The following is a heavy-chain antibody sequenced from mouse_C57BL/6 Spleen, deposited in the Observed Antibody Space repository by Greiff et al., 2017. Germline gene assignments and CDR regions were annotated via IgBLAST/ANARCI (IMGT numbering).Heavy chain of an antibody. D-gene: IGHD1-1*01. CDR1: GYTFTSYW. CDR2: FDPSDSYT. V-gene: IGHV1-69*01. J-gene: IGHJ3*01. Sequence: VQLQQPGAELVMPGASVKLSCKASGYTFTSYWMHWVKQRPGQGLEWIGEFDPSDSYTNYNQKFKGKSTLTVDKSSSTAYMQLSSLTSEDSAVYYCARGRGAWFAYWGQGTLVTVSA. CDR3: ARGRGAWFAY.